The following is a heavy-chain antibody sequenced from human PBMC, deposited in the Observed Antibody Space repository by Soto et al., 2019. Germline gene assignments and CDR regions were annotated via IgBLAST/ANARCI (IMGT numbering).Heavy chain of an antibody. CDR3: TRDGDGRMTTNPYYYYGMDV. J-gene: IGHJ6*02. CDR2: VYYSGGA. CDR1: GGSISGYY. Sequence: SETLSLTCAVSGGSISGYYWSWLRQPPGKGLEWIGNVYYSGGAKYNPSVKRRVSISVDTSKNQFSLNLSSVTAADTAVYYCTRDGDGRMTTNPYYYYGMDVWGPGIKVT. V-gene: IGHV4-59*01. D-gene: IGHD2-21*02.